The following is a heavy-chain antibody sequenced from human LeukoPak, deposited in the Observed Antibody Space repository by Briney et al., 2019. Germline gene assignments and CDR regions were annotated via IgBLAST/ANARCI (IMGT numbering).Heavy chain of an antibody. V-gene: IGHV4-59*01. J-gene: IGHJ4*02. D-gene: IGHD1-26*01. Sequence: PSETLSLTCTVSGVSISSYYWSWIRQPPGKGLEWIGYIYYSGSTNYNPSLKSRVTISVDTSKNQFSLKLSSVTAADTAVYYCAKGWELKNWGQGTLVTVSS. CDR3: AKGWELKN. CDR1: GVSISSYY. CDR2: IYYSGST.